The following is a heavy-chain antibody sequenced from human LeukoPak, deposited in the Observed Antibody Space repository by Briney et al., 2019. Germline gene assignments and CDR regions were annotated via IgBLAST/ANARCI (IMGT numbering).Heavy chain of an antibody. Sequence: SETLSLTCTVSGDSISSYFWAWIRQPPGKGLEWIGYIHYSGTATSGTATNYNPSLKSRVTISGDTSRNQFSLNLRSVTAADTAVYYCARHNPYGSGSYHYCYYMDVWGKGTTVTVSS. V-gene: IGHV4-59*01. CDR2: IHYSGTATSGTAT. J-gene: IGHJ6*03. CDR1: GDSISSYF. CDR3: ARHNPYGSGSYHYCYYMDV. D-gene: IGHD3-10*01.